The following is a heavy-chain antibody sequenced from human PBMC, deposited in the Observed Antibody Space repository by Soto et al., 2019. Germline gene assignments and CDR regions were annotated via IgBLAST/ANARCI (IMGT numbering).Heavy chain of an antibody. Sequence: QVQLVESGGGVVQPGRSLRLSCAASGFTFSSYGMHWVRQAPGKGLEWVAVIANDGRDKKFVDSVKGRFTISRDNTKNTLYLQMNSLRAEDTAVYYCAKDRTVLAASYYFDYWGQGTLVTVSS. J-gene: IGHJ4*02. CDR3: AKDRTVLAASYYFDY. CDR1: GFTFSSYG. CDR2: IANDGRDK. V-gene: IGHV3-30*18. D-gene: IGHD6-13*01.